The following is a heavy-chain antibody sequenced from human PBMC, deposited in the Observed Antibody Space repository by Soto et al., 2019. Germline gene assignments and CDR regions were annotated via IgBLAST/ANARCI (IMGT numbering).Heavy chain of an antibody. CDR3: ARWEQPLFEE. D-gene: IGHD1-26*01. Sequence: QVQLVESGGGVVQPGRSLRLSCAASGFSVSAYTVHWVRQAHGRGLEWVAVISSDGNHKYYTDSVKGRFAISRDTSTNTVFLQMSSLAPEDTAVYYCARWEQPLFEEWGPGTLGTVS. CDR1: GFSVSAYT. V-gene: IGHV3-30*09. CDR2: ISSDGNHK. J-gene: IGHJ4*02.